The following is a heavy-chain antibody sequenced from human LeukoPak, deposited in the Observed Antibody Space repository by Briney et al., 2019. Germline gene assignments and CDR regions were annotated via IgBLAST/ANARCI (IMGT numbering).Heavy chain of an antibody. CDR1: GYTFTSYG. V-gene: IGHV1-18*01. D-gene: IGHD6-13*01. CDR2: ISAYNGNT. J-gene: IGHJ6*03. Sequence: ASVKVSCKASGYTFTSYGISWVRQAPGQGLEWMGWISAYNGNTNYAQKLQGRVTMTTDTSTSTAYMELRSLRSDDTAVCYCAREQQLVRYYYYMDVWGKGTTVTVSS. CDR3: AREQQLVRYYYYMDV.